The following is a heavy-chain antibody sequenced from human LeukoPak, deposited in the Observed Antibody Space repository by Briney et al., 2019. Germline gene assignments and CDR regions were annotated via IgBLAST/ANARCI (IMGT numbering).Heavy chain of an antibody. CDR2: INPNSGGT. CDR1: GYTFTGYY. D-gene: IGHD3-22*01. V-gene: IGHV1-2*02. Sequence: ASVKVSCKASGYTFTGYYMHWVRQAPGQGLEWMGWINPNSGGTNYAQKFQGRVTMTRDTSISTAYMELSRLRSDDTAVYYCARRFYHSSGYYDLDAFDIWGQGTMLTVSS. CDR3: ARRFYHSSGYYDLDAFDI. J-gene: IGHJ3*02.